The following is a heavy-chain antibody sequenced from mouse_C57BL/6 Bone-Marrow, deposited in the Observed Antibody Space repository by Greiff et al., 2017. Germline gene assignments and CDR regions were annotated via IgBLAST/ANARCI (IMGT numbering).Heavy chain of an antibody. Sequence: EVQVVESGGGLVKPGGSLKLSCAASGFTFSSYAMSWVRQTPEKRLEWVATISDGGSYTYYPDNVKGRFTISRDHAKNNLYLQMSHLKSEDTAMYYCARAIYYSFDYWGQGTTLTVSS. CDR2: ISDGGSYT. D-gene: IGHD1-1*01. CDR1: GFTFSSYA. V-gene: IGHV5-4*01. CDR3: ARAIYYSFDY. J-gene: IGHJ2*01.